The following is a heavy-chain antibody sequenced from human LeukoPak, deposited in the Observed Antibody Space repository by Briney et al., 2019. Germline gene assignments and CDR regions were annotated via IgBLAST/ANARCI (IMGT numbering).Heavy chain of an antibody. J-gene: IGHJ4*02. Sequence: AGGSLRLSCAASGFTFSSYSMSWVRQAPGKGLEWVSSISSSSSYIYYADSVKGRFTISRDNAKNSLYLQMNSLRAEDTAVYYCARDRGGWIQLWLGFDYWGQGTLVTVSS. CDR3: ARDRGGWIQLWLGFDY. CDR1: GFTFSSYS. D-gene: IGHD5-18*01. V-gene: IGHV3-21*01. CDR2: ISSSSSYI.